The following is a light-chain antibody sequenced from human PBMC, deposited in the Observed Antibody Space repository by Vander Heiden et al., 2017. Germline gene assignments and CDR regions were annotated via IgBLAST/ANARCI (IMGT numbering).Light chain of an antibody. CDR1: QSIGAW. CDR3: HQYNSYHT. Sequence: DIQMTQSPSTLSASIGDKVTITCRASQSIGAWLAWYQQKPGKATHLLIYRTSSLESGVPSRFSSSGSATEFTLTISSLQPDDFATYYCHQYNSYHTFGQGTKLEIK. J-gene: IGKJ2*01. CDR2: RTS. V-gene: IGKV1-5*03.